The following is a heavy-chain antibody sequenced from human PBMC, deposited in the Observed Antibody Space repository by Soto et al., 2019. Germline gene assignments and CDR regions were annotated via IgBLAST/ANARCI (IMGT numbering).Heavy chain of an antibody. CDR3: AKENYGDGLLWFGELESGLDY. J-gene: IGHJ4*02. V-gene: IGHV1-18*01. CDR1: GYTFTSYG. Sequence: QVQLVQSGAEVKKPGASVKVSCKASGYTFTSYGISWVRQAPGQGLEWMGWISAYNGNTNYAQKLQGRVTMTTDTSTSTAYMELRSLRSDDTAVYYCAKENYGDGLLWFGELESGLDYWGQGTLVTVSS. CDR2: ISAYNGNT. D-gene: IGHD3-10*01.